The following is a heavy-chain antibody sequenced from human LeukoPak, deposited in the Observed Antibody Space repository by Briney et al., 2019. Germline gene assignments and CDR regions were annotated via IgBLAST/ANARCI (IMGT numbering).Heavy chain of an antibody. V-gene: IGHV3-9*01. CDR2: ISWNSGSI. D-gene: IGHD6-19*01. J-gene: IGHJ4*02. CDR1: GFTFDDCA. Sequence: GGSLRLSCAASGFTFDDCAMHWVRQAPGKGLEWVSGISWNSGSIGYADSVKGRFTISRDNAKNSLYLQMNSLRAEDTAVYYCARDREQWLVRRFDYWGQGTLVTVSS. CDR3: ARDREQWLVRRFDY.